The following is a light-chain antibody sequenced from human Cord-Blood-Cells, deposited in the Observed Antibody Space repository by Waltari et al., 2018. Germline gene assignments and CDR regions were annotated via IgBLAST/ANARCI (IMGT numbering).Light chain of an antibody. CDR2: DAS. CDR1: QSVSSY. CDR3: QQRSNWPPIT. J-gene: IGKJ5*01. V-gene: IGKV3-11*01. Sequence: EIVLTQSPATLSLSPGERATLSCRASQSVSSYLAWYQQKPGQAPRLLIYDASNRATGIPARFSGSVSGTDFTLAISSLGPEDFAVYYCQQRSNWPPITFGQGTRLEIK.